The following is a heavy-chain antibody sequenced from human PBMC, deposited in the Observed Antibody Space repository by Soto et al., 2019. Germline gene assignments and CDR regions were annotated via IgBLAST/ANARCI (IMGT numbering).Heavy chain of an antibody. Sequence: SETLSLTCTVSDGSISSYYWSWIRQPAGKGLEWIGRIYTSGSTNYNPSLKSRVTMSVDTSKNQFSLKLSSVTAADSAVYYCASLVGATDYGMDVWGQGTTVTVSS. V-gene: IGHV4-4*07. J-gene: IGHJ6*02. CDR2: IYTSGST. CDR3: ASLVGATDYGMDV. D-gene: IGHD1-26*01. CDR1: DGSISSYY.